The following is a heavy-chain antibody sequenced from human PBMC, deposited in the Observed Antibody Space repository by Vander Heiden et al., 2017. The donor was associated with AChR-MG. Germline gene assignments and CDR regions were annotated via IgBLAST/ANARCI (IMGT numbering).Heavy chain of an antibody. D-gene: IGHD3-16*01. V-gene: IGHV3-7*03. Sequence: LEWVAIIKQDGSEKHYVDSVEGRLTISRDNTKKSLYLQMNSLRAEDTAMYYCAGGGGYLIEYWGQGTLVTVSS. CDR3: AGGGGYLIEY. J-gene: IGHJ4*02. CDR2: IKQDGSEK.